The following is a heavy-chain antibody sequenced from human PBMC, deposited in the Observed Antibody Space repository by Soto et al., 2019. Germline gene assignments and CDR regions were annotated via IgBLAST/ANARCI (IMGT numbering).Heavy chain of an antibody. Sequence: QVQLVQSGAEVKKPGASVKVSCKASGYTFTSYYMHWVRQAPGQGLEWMRIINPSGGSTSYAQKFQDRVTMTRDTSTSTVYMELSSLRSEDTAVYYCARGGGYCSSTSCYADYWGQGTLVTVSS. CDR2: INPSGGST. CDR1: GYTFTSYY. J-gene: IGHJ4*02. V-gene: IGHV1-46*03. CDR3: ARGGGYCSSTSCYADY. D-gene: IGHD2-2*01.